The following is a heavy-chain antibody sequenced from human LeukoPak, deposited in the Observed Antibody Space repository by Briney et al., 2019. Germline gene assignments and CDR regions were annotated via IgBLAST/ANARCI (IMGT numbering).Heavy chain of an antibody. J-gene: IGHJ4*02. CDR2: ISSGSRTI. V-gene: IGHV3-48*01. Sequence: PGGSLRLSCVAAGFTFSSYSMNWVRQAPGRGLEWVSYISSGSRTIYYAESVKGRFTVSRDNAKNSLYLQMNSLRAGDTAVYYCAREPITGHRDFDYWGQGTLVTVSS. D-gene: IGHD1-20*01. CDR3: AREPITGHRDFDY. CDR1: GFTFSSYS.